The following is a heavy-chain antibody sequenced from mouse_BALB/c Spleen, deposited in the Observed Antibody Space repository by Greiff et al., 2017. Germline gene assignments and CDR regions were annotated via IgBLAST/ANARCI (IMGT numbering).Heavy chain of an antibody. D-gene: IGHD2-2*01. J-gene: IGHJ2*01. CDR1: GYTFTSYT. CDR3: ARQGYNY. V-gene: IGHV1-4*02. Sequence: VKLVESAAELARPGASVKMSCKASGYTFTSYTMHWVKQRPGQGLEWIGYINPSSGYTEYNQKFKDKTTLTADKSSSTAYMQLSSLTSEDSAVYYCARQGYNYWGQGTTLTVSS. CDR2: INPSSGYT.